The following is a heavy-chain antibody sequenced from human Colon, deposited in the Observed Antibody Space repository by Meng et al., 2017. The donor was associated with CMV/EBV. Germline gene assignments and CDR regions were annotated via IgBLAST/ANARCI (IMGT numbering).Heavy chain of an antibody. D-gene: IGHD2-2*01. V-gene: IGHV1-18*01. CDR2: ISVYHGDT. CDR1: GYRFTSYG. Sequence: ASVKVSCKASGYRFTSYGIDWVRQAPGQGLEWMGWISVYHGDTAYAHKFQDRVTMTTDTSTGTAYMELRRLTADDTADYYCARNSCSSVNCNLGDGLNMWGKGARVTVSS. J-gene: IGHJ3*02. CDR3: ARNSCSSVNCNLGDGLNM.